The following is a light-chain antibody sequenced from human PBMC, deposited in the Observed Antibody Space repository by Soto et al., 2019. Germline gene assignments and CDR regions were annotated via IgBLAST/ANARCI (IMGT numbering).Light chain of an antibody. Sequence: QSVLTQPPSASGTPGQRVTISCSGSSSNIGSNAVSWYQQLPGTAPKLLICTDDQRPSGVPNRFSGSKSGTSASLAISGLQSEDEADSYCAAWDDSLNGCVFGGGTQLTVL. CDR1: SSNIGSNA. CDR2: TDD. CDR3: AAWDDSLNGCV. J-gene: IGLJ7*01. V-gene: IGLV1-44*01.